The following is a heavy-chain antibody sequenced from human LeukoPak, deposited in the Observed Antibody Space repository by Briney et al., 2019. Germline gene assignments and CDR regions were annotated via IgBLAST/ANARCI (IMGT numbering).Heavy chain of an antibody. CDR2: INPDSGGT. Sequence: ASVKVSCKASGYTFTGYYMHWVRQAPGQGLQWMGWINPDSGGTNYAQKFQARVTMTRDTSINTAFMELSRLRSDDTALYYCARDKRYYYDKYGMDVWGQGTTVTVSS. J-gene: IGHJ6*02. CDR1: GYTFTGYY. D-gene: IGHD3-22*01. CDR3: ARDKRYYYDKYGMDV. V-gene: IGHV1-2*02.